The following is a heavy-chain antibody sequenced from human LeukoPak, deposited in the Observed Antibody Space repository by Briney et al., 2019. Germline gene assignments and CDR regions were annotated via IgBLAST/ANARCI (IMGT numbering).Heavy chain of an antibody. CDR2: IYYSGST. CDR1: GGSISSYY. CDR3: ARGGPGGATPVGY. V-gene: IGHV4-59*01. Sequence: SETLSLTCTVSGGSISSYYWSWIRQPPGKGLEWIGYIYYSGSTNYNPSLKSRVTISVDTSKNQFSLKLSSVTAADTAVYYCARGGPGGATPVGYWGQGTLVTVSS. J-gene: IGHJ4*02. D-gene: IGHD5-12*01.